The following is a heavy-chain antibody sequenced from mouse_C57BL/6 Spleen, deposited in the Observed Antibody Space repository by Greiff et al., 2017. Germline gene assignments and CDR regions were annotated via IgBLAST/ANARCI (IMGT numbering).Heavy chain of an antibody. CDR2: IYPGDGDT. J-gene: IGHJ2*01. Sequence: QVQLQQSGAELVKPGASVKISCKASGYAFSSYWMNWVKQRPGKGLEWIGQIYPGDGDTNYNGKFKGKATLTADKSASTAYMQLSSLTSEDSAVYFCARPYGSSYYFYYWGQGTTLTVSS. CDR1: GYAFSSYW. CDR3: ARPYGSSYYFYY. D-gene: IGHD1-1*01. V-gene: IGHV1-80*01.